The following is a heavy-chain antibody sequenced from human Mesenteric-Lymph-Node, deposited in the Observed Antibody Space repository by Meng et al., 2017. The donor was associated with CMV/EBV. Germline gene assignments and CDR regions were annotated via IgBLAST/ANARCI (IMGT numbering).Heavy chain of an antibody. CDR1: GFTFSSSA. V-gene: IGHV3-23*03. D-gene: IGHD2-2*01. CDR2: IYRDGSST. CDR3: AKTGCSDISCYYFDS. J-gene: IGHJ4*02. Sequence: GESLKISCAASGFTFSSSAMSWVRQAPGKGLEWVSVIYRDGSSTYYADSVKGHFTISRDNSKNTLYLQMNSLRAEDTAVYYCAKTGCSDISCYYFDSWGQGTLVTVSS.